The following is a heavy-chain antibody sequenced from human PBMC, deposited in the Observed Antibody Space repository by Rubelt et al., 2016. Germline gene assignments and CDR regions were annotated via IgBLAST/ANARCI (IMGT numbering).Heavy chain of an antibody. CDR1: GGSINSYF. D-gene: IGHD3-22*01. V-gene: IGHV4-59*06. CDR2: IYYSGST. CDR3: ARGDYDSSGYPDY. J-gene: IGHJ4*02. Sequence: QVQLQESGPRLVKPSETLSLTCTVSGGSINSYFWSWVRQPPGKGLEWIGYIYYSGSTYYNPSLKSRVTISVDTSKNQFSLKLSSVTAADTAVYYCARGDYDSSGYPDYWGQGTLVTVSS.